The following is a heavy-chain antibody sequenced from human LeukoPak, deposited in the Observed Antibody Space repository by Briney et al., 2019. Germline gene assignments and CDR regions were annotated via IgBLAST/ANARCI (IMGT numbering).Heavy chain of an antibody. CDR3: ARRPPDYCFDF. CDR1: GGSISSSSYH. V-gene: IGHV4-39*01. J-gene: IGHJ4*02. Sequence: SETLSLTCTVSGGSISSSSYHWGWIRQPLGKGLEWIGSMYYSGSTYYNPSLKSRVTISVDTSKNQFSLKLSSVTAADTAVYYCARRPPDYCFDFWGQGTLVTVSS. CDR2: MYYSGST. D-gene: IGHD1-14*01.